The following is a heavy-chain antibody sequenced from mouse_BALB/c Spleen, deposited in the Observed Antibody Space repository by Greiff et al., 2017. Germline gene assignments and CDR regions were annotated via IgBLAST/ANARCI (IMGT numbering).Heavy chain of an antibody. CDR2: INSNGGST. Sequence: VQLKESGGGLVQPGGSLKLSCAASGFTFSSYGMSWVRQTPDKRLELVATINSNGGSTYYPDSVKGRFTISRDNAKNTLYLQMSSLKSEDTAMYYCARYYRYFDYWGQGTTLTVSS. D-gene: IGHD2-14*01. V-gene: IGHV5-6-3*01. J-gene: IGHJ2*01. CDR3: ARYYRYFDY. CDR1: GFTFSSYG.